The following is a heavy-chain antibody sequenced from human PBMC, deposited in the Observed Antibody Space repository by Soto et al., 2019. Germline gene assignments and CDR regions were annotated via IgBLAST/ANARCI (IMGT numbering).Heavy chain of an antibody. D-gene: IGHD6-13*01. V-gene: IGHV1-69*13. Sequence: VKVSCKASGGTFSSYAISWVRQAPGQGLEWMGGIIPIFGTANYAQKFQGRVTITADESTSTAHMELSSLRSEDTAVYYCAREAGYSSSWYAPRSLHGYYYGMDVWGQGTTVTVSS. CDR3: AREAGYSSSWYAPRSLHGYYYGMDV. J-gene: IGHJ6*02. CDR1: GGTFSSYA. CDR2: IIPIFGTA.